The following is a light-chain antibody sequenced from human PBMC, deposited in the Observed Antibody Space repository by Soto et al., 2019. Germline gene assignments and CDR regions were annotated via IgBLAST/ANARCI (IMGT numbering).Light chain of an antibody. CDR2: EVR. CDR1: SSDVGGYNY. Sequence: QSVLTHPASASGSAGQSITISCTGTSSDVGGYNYVSWYQQHPGKAPKLMIYEVRNRPSGVSHRFSGSKSANTASLTISGLQAEDEADYYCSSYTSSSPYVFGTGTKVTVL. CDR3: SSYTSSSPYV. J-gene: IGLJ1*01. V-gene: IGLV2-14*01.